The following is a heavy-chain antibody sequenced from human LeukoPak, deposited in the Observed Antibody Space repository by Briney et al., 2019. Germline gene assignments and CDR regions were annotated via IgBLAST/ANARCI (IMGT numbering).Heavy chain of an antibody. V-gene: IGHV1-24*01. Sequence: GASVKVSCKVSGYTLTELSMHWVRQAPGKGLEWMGGFDPEDGETLYAQKFQGRVTMTEDTSTDTAYMELSSLRSEDTAVYYCATGPFSLNGVEYWGQGTLVTVSS. J-gene: IGHJ4*02. D-gene: IGHD2-8*01. CDR1: GYTLTELS. CDR3: ATGPFSLNGVEY. CDR2: FDPEDGET.